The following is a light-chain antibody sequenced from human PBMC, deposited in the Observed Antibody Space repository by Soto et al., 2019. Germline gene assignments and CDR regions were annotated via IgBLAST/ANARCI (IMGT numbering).Light chain of an antibody. CDR3: QQYHNWWT. CDR2: DAS. V-gene: IGKV3-15*01. Sequence: EVVMTQSPASLSASPGERVTLSCRASQNIRSSLAWYQQRPGQAPRLLIYDASTRATGIPPSFSGSGSGTEFTLTISSLQYEDFAVYYCQQYHNWWTFGQGTKADIK. J-gene: IGKJ1*01. CDR1: QNIRSS.